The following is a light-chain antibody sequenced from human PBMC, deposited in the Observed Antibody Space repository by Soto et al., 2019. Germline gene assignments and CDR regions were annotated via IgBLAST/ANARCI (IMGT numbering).Light chain of an antibody. Sequence: AIQMTQSPSSLSASLGDRVTITCRASQGIRGDLGWYQQKPGKAPKLLISATXXXXXXXXXXXXXRGSGTNXTLTISSLQSEDSATYYCIQDFISPLTVGQGTKVDIK. CDR3: IQDFISPLT. V-gene: IGKV1-6*01. J-gene: IGKJ1*01. CDR1: QGIRGD. CDR2: ATX.